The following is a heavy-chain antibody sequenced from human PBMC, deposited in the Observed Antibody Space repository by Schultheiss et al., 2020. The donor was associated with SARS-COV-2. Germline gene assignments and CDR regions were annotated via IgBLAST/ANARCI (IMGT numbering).Heavy chain of an antibody. J-gene: IGHJ4*02. CDR2: ISGSGGST. CDR1: GFTFDDYA. V-gene: IGHV3-23*01. D-gene: IGHD3-22*01. CDR3: ARDPLHYYDSSGYDDY. Sequence: GGSLRLSCAASGFTFDDYAMHWVRQAPGKGLEWVSAISGSGGSTYYADSVKGRFTISRDNSKNTLYLQMNSLRAEDTAVYYCARDPLHYYDSSGYDDYWGQGTLVTVSS.